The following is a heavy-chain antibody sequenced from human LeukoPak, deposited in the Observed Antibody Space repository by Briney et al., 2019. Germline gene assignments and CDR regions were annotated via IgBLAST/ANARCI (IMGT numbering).Heavy chain of an antibody. D-gene: IGHD3-16*01. V-gene: IGHV3-23*01. Sequence: GGSLTLSCAASGFGVSDYAMTWIRQSPGKGLEWVSSMSDIGPNTYYADSVKGRFTISRDNSKNTVYLQMNSLRAEDTAPYYCARRFSLRLDAFAIWGPGTMVTVSS. CDR1: GFGVSDYA. CDR2: MSDIGPNT. CDR3: ARRFSLRLDAFAI. J-gene: IGHJ3*02.